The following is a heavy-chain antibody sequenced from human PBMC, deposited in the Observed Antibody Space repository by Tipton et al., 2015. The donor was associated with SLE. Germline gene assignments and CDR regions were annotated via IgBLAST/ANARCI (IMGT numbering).Heavy chain of an antibody. CDR3: ARRMLGYCSGGLCYGAFDI. Sequence: TLSLTCTVSGGSISSSSYYWAWIRQPPGKGLEWIGTISYSGSSGSTYSNPSLDSRVTISVDTSNNLFSLRLSSVTAADTAIYYCARRMLGYCSGGLCYGAFDIWGQGTMVTASS. V-gene: IGHV4-39*01. J-gene: IGHJ3*02. CDR1: GGSISSSSYY. D-gene: IGHD2-8*02. CDR2: ISYSGSSGST.